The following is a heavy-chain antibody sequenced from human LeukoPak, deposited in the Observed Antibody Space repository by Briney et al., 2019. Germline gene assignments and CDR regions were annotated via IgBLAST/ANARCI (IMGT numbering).Heavy chain of an antibody. CDR3: ARDSRPRGGSCFDN. CDR2: IKEDGSET. D-gene: IGHD2-15*01. V-gene: IGHV3-7*01. J-gene: IGHJ4*02. CDR1: GFTFSEYW. Sequence: AGGSLRLSCAASGFTFSEYWMSWVRQAPGKGLEWVANIKEDGSETYYVDSVKGRFTISRDDATNSVYLKMNSLRAEDTALYYCARDSRPRGGSCFDNWGQGTLVTVSS.